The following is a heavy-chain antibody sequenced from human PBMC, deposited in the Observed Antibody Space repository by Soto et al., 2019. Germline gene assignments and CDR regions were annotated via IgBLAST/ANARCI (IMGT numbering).Heavy chain of an antibody. CDR3: VRQRGNYFDF. V-gene: IGHV4-59*11. D-gene: IGHD3-10*01. Sequence: SETLSLTCSVSGASINSRYWSWIRQPPGKGLEWIGYIDYVGSTNYAPSLQSRVTMSVDTSKSQVSLKLRYVTAADTAVYCCVRQRGNYFDFWGQGTLVTVSS. CDR2: IDYVGST. J-gene: IGHJ4*02. CDR1: GASINSRY.